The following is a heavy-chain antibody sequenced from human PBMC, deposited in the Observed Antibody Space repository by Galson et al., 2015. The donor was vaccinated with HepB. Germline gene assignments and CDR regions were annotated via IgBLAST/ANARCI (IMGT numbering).Heavy chain of an antibody. CDR3: ARDFKWNYDH. D-gene: IGHD1-1*01. CDR2: ISPDGNTA. J-gene: IGHJ4*02. Sequence: SLRLSCAAFGFSFSTNNMHWVRQAPVKGLEWLAIISPDGNTAFYADSVKGRFTISRDNSKSTLFLQVDSLRPEDTAVYYCARDFKWNYDHWGQGTLVTVSS. V-gene: IGHV3-30-3*01. CDR1: GFSFSTNN.